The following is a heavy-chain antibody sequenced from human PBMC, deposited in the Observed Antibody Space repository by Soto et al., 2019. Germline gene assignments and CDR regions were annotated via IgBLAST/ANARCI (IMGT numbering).Heavy chain of an antibody. J-gene: IGHJ4*02. D-gene: IGHD2-21*01. Sequence: QLQLQESGPGLVKPSETLSLTCTVSGGSISSSSYYWGWIRQPPGKGLEWIGSIYSSGSTYYNPSLKSRVTISVDTSKNQFSLKLTSVAAADTAVYYCARHTRHIGGRNDSWGQGTLVTVSS. CDR1: GGSISSSSYY. CDR2: IYSSGST. CDR3: ARHTRHIGGRNDS. V-gene: IGHV4-39*01.